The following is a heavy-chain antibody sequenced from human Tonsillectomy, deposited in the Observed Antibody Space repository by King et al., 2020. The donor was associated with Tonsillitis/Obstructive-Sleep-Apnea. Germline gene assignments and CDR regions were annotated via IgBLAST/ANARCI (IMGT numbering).Heavy chain of an antibody. Sequence: QLQESGPGLVKPSETLSLTCTVSGGSISSSSYYWGWIRQPPGKGLEWTGSIYYSGSTYYNPSLKSRVTIPVDTSKNQFSLKQSPVTAADTAVYYCVRHCRSTSCYQWGRYYYYGMDVWGQGTTVTVSS. J-gene: IGHJ6*02. CDR3: VRHCRSTSCYQWGRYYYYGMDV. V-gene: IGHV4-39*01. CDR1: GGSISSSSYY. D-gene: IGHD2-2*01. CDR2: IYYSGST.